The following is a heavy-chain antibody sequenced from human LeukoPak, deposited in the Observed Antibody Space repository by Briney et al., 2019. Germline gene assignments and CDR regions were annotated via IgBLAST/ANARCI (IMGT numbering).Heavy chain of an antibody. J-gene: IGHJ5*02. CDR3: ATPQSIPFNWFDP. CDR2: ISGSGGST. D-gene: IGHD2-2*01. Sequence: GGSLRLSCAASGFTFSSYAMSWVRQAPGKGLEWVSAISGSGGSTYYADSVKGRFTISRDNSKITLYLQMNSLRAEDTAVYYCATPQSIPFNWFDPWGQGTLVTVSS. CDR1: GFTFSSYA. V-gene: IGHV3-23*01.